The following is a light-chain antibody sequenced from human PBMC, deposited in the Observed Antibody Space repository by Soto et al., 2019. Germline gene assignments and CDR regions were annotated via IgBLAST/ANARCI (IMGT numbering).Light chain of an antibody. CDR1: QSVSNNY. CDR3: QQYAGSPPWT. V-gene: IGKV3-20*01. Sequence: EIVLTQSPGTLSLSPGERATLSCRASQSVSNNYLAWYQQKPGQAPRLLIYGASRRASGIPDRFTGSGSGSDFTLTISRLEPEDFAVYYCQQYAGSPPWTFGQGTKVDIK. J-gene: IGKJ1*01. CDR2: GAS.